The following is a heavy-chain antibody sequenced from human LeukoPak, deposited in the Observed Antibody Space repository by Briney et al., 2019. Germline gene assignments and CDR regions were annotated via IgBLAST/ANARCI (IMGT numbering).Heavy chain of an antibody. D-gene: IGHD2-2*01. CDR2: ISGSDGYT. CDR3: AKESGPGITRAYYFDY. J-gene: IGHJ4*02. V-gene: IGHV3-23*01. CDR1: GFTFSSYT. Sequence: PGGSLRLSCAASGFTFSSYTMSWVRQAPEKGLEWVSAISGSDGYTYYADSVKGRFTISRDNSKNTLYLQMNSLRADDTAIYYCAKESGPGITRAYYFDYWGQGTLVTVSS.